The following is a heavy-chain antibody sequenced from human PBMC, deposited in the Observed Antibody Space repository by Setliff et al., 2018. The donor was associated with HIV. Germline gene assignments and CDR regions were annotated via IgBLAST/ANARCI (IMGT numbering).Heavy chain of an antibody. Sequence: SVKVSCKASGAYAISWMRQAPGQGLEWMGGVIPILNITDYTQKFQGRVTMTRNTSISTAYMELSSLRSEDTAVYYCARASLGYNFWSGFNYGMDVWGQGTTVTVSS. J-gene: IGHJ6*02. CDR3: ARASLGYNFWSGFNYGMDV. CDR1: GAYA. CDR2: VIPILNIT. V-gene: IGHV1-69*10. D-gene: IGHD3-3*01.